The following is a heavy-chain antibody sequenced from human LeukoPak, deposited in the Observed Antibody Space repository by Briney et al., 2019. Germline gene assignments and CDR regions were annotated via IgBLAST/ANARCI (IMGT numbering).Heavy chain of an antibody. V-gene: IGHV3-21*01. J-gene: IGHJ4*02. Sequence: PGGSLRLSCAASGFTFSSYSMNWVRQAPGKGLEWVSSISSSSSYIYYADSVKGRFTISRDNAKNSPYLQMNSLRAEDTAVYYCASWGEATDYWGQGTLVTVSS. CDR1: GFTFSSYS. CDR2: ISSSSSYI. CDR3: ASWGEATDY. D-gene: IGHD3-16*01.